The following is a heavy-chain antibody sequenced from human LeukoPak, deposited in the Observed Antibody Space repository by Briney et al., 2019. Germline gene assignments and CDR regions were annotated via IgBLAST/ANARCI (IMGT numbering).Heavy chain of an antibody. D-gene: IGHD2-15*01. CDR3: VKDKYPVVVAATLDY. J-gene: IGHJ4*02. V-gene: IGHV3-64D*09. Sequence: PGGSLRLSCVVSGFTFSNYEMNWVRQAPGKGLEYVSDISSNGGITYYADSVKGRFTVSRDNSKNMLYLQMNSLRAEDTAVYYCVKDKYPVVVAATLDYWGQGILVTVSP. CDR1: GFTFSNYE. CDR2: ISSNGGIT.